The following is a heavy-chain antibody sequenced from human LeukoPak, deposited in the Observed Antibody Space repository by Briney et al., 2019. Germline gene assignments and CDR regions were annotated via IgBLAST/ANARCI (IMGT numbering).Heavy chain of an antibody. CDR3: ARMDDSVGNFDY. CDR1: GVSVTSNSAA. V-gene: IGHV6-1*01. CDR2: TYYMSKWYN. D-gene: IGHD5/OR15-5a*01. J-gene: IGHJ4*02. Sequence: SQTLSLTCAISGVSVTSNSAAWHWIRQSPSRGLEWMGRTYYMSKWYNDYAVSVKSRITINPGTSKNQFSLQLNSVTPEDTAVYYCARMDDSVGNFDYWGQGTLVTVSS.